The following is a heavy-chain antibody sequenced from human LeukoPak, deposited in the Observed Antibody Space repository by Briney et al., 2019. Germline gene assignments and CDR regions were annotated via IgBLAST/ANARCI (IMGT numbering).Heavy chain of an antibody. CDR3: AIYYYDSSGYLDY. V-gene: IGHV3-30-3*01. CDR2: ISYDGSNK. D-gene: IGHD3-22*01. Sequence: GRSLRLSCAASGFTFSSYAMHWVRQAPGKGLEWVAVISYDGSNKYYADSVKGRFTISRDNSKNTLYLQVNSLRAEDTAVYYCAIYYYDSSGYLDYWGQGTLVTVSS. J-gene: IGHJ4*02. CDR1: GFTFSSYA.